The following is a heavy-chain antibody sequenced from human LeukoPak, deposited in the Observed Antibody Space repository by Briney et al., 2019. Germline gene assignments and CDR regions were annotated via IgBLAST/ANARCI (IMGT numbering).Heavy chain of an antibody. CDR1: GGSISSSSYY. J-gene: IGHJ4*02. D-gene: IGHD3-10*01. CDR3: ARLQSGRVDY. CDR2: IYHSGST. Sequence: SETLSLTCTVSGGSISSSSYYWGWIRQPPGQGLEWIGSIYHSGSTYYNPSLKSRVTISVDTSKNQFSLELSSVPAADTAVYYCARLQSGRVDYWGQGTLVTVSS. V-gene: IGHV4-39*01.